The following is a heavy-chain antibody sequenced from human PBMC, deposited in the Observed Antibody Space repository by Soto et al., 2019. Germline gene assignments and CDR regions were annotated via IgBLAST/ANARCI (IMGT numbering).Heavy chain of an antibody. V-gene: IGHV1-69*12. CDR1: GGTFSSYA. Sequence: QVQLVQSGAEVKKPGSSVKVSCKASGGTFSSYAISWVRQAPGQGLEWMGGIIPIFGTANYAQKFQGRVTITADESTSTAYMELSSLRSEDTAVYYCARSDWGGGSWHYYYYGMDVWGQGTTVTVSS. CDR3: ARSDWGGGSWHYYYYGMDV. CDR2: IIPIFGTA. J-gene: IGHJ6*02. D-gene: IGHD2-15*01.